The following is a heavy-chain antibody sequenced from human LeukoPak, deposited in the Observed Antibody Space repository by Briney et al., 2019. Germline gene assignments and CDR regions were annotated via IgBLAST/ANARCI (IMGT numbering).Heavy chain of an antibody. CDR1: GYTFTGYY. CDR2: INPNGGGT. V-gene: IGHV1-2*02. J-gene: IGHJ4*02. Sequence: ASVKVCCKASGYTFTGYYMPWVRQAPGQGLECMGWINPNGGGTNYAQKFQGRVTMTRDTSISTAYMELSRLRSDDTAVYYCARVKSTSSSTLLNYWGQGTLGTVSS. CDR3: ARVKSTSSSTLLNY. D-gene: IGHD6-6*01.